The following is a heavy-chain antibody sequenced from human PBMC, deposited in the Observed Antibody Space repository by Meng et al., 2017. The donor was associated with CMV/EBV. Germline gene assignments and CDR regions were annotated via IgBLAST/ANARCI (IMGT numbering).Heavy chain of an antibody. CDR2: IFHSGST. J-gene: IGHJ5*02. CDR1: GGSIRSRSSY. CDR3: ARDLIQYDFWSGLNWFDP. D-gene: IGHD3-3*01. Sequence: GSLRLSCSVSGGSIRSRSSYWGWIRQPPGKALEWIGSIFHSGSTYYNPFLKSRVSMSVDTSTNYFSLKLTSVTAADTAVYYCARDLIQYDFWSGLNWFDPWGQGILVTVSS. V-gene: IGHV4-39*07.